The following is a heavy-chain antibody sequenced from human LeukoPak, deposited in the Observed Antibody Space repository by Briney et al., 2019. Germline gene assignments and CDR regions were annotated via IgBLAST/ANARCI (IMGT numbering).Heavy chain of an antibody. D-gene: IGHD3-3*01. CDR2: ISGSGGST. CDR3: AKDRGTIFGVVIRSPY. Sequence: SGGSLRLSCAASGFTFSSYAMSWVRQAPGNGLEWGSAISGSGGSTSYADSVKGRFTISRDNSKNTLYLQMNSLRAEDTAVYYCAKDRGTIFGVVIRSPYWGQGTLVTVSS. CDR1: GFTFSSYA. J-gene: IGHJ4*02. V-gene: IGHV3-23*01.